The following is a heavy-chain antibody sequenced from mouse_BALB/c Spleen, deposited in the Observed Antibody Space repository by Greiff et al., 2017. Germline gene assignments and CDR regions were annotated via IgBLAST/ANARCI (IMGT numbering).Heavy chain of an antibody. CDR1: GYSITSGSY. Sequence: EVQLQESGPGLVKPSQSLSLTCSVTGYSITSGSYWNWIRQFPGNKLEWMGYISYDGSNNYNPSLKNRISITRDTSKNQFFLKLNSVTTEDTATYYCAREADYYYGSNWYFDVWGAGTTVTVSS. CDR3: AREADYYYGSNWYFDV. J-gene: IGHJ1*01. CDR2: ISYDGSN. D-gene: IGHD1-1*01. V-gene: IGHV3-6*02.